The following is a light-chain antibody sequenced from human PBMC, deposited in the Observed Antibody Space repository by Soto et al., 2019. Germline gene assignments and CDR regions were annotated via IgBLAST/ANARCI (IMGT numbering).Light chain of an antibody. CDR3: QQYNKWPYT. CDR2: GAS. V-gene: IGKV3-15*01. J-gene: IGKJ2*01. CDR1: QSVNSN. Sequence: EIVMTQSPATLSVSPGERATLSCRASQSVNSNLAWYQQKPDQAPRLLIYGASTRATGIAGRFSGSGSGTEFTLTISSLQSEDFAVYYCQQYNKWPYTFGQGTKLEIK.